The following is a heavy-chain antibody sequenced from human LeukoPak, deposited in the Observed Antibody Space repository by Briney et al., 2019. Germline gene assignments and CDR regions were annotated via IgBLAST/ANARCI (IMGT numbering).Heavy chain of an antibody. CDR2: ISWNSGSI. J-gene: IGHJ4*02. CDR3: AKDGYSSGWFLDY. D-gene: IGHD6-19*01. V-gene: IGHV3-9*01. CDR1: GFTFDDYA. Sequence: GGSLRLSCAASGFTFDDYAMHWVRQAPGKGPEWASGISWNSGSIGYADSVKGRFTISRDNAKNSLYLQMNSLRAEDTALYYCAKDGYSSGWFLDYWGQGTLVTVSS.